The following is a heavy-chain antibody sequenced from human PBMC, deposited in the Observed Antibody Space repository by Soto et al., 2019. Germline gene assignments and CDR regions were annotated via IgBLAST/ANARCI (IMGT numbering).Heavy chain of an antibody. J-gene: IGHJ4*02. D-gene: IGHD6-19*01. CDR1: GYTFTSYA. V-gene: IGHV1-3*01. CDR3: ARDRWGIAVAGSDY. CDR2: INAGNGNT. Sequence: QVQLVQSGAEVKKPGASVKVSCKASGYTFTSYAMHWVRQAPGQRLEWMGWINAGNGNTKYSQKFQGRVTITRDRSASTAYMELSSLRSEDTAVYYCARDRWGIAVAGSDYWGQGTLVTVSS.